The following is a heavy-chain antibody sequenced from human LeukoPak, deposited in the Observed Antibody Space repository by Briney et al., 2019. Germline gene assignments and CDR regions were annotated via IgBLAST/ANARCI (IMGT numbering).Heavy chain of an antibody. D-gene: IGHD6-6*01. Sequence: GASVKVSCKASGGTFRSYVITWVRQAPGQGLEWMGGIIPIFGTANYAQKFQGRVTITADESTSTAYMELSSLRSEDTAVYYCVGRIAVPDAFDIWGQGTMVTVSS. CDR2: IIPIFGTA. V-gene: IGHV1-69*13. CDR3: VGRIAVPDAFDI. J-gene: IGHJ3*02. CDR1: GGTFRSYV.